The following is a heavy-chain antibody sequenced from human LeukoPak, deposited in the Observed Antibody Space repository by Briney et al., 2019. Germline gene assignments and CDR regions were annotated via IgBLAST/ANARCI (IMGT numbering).Heavy chain of an antibody. J-gene: IGHJ4*02. D-gene: IGHD3-10*01. CDR2: TYYRPKFNT. Sequence: SQTLSLTCAISGDSLSNNNVARNWIRQSPSRGLEWLGRTYYRPKFNTDYAASVKSRIASNSNTSKNQFFLQLNSVTPEDAGVYYCARGSHSSFDYWGQGTLVTASS. V-gene: IGHV6-1*01. CDR3: ARGSHSSFDY. CDR1: GDSLSNNNVA.